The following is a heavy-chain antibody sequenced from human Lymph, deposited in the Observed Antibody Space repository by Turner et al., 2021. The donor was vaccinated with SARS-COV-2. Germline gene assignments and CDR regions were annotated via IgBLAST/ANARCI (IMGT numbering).Heavy chain of an antibody. CDR2: IYSGGST. CDR1: GFTVSSNY. CDR3: ARVLPYGDYFDF. J-gene: IGHJ4*02. V-gene: IGHV3-53*01. Sequence: EVQLVESGGGLIQPGGSLRLSCAASGFTVSSNYMSWVRQAPGKGLEWFSLIYSGGSTLYADSVKGRFTISRDNSKNTLYLQMNSLRADDTAVYYCARVLPYGDYFDFWGQGTLVTVSS. D-gene: IGHD4-17*01.